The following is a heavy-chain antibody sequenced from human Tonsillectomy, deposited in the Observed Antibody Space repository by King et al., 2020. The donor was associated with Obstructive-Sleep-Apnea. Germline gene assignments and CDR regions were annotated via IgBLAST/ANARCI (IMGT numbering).Heavy chain of an antibody. J-gene: IGHJ4*02. Sequence: VQLVESGGGLVQPGGSLRLSCAAFGFTVSSNYMSWVRQAPGKGLEWVSVIYSGGSTYYADSVKGRFTISRHNSKNTLYLQMNSLRAEDTAVYYCAREPTNYDSSGPIDSWGQRTLVTVSS. CDR3: AREPTNYDSSGPIDS. V-gene: IGHV3-53*04. CDR2: IYSGGST. CDR1: GFTVSSNY. D-gene: IGHD3-22*01.